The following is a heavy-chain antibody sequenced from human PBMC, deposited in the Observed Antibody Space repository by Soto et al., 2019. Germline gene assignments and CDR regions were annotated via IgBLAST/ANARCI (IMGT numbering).Heavy chain of an antibody. CDR2: IYYSGST. J-gene: IGHJ3*02. CDR3: ARWREVDIDRQNDAFDI. V-gene: IGHV4-39*01. D-gene: IGHD2-2*03. Sequence: QLQLQESGPGLVKPSETLSLTCTVSGGSISSSSYYWGWIRQPPGKGLEWIGSIYYSGSTYYNPSLKGRVTIPVDTSKNQFSLKLSSVTAADTAVYYCARWREVDIDRQNDAFDIWGQGTMVTVSS. CDR1: GGSISSSSYY.